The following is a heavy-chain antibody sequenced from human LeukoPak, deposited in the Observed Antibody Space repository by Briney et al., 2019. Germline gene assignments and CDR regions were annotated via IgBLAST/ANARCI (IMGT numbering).Heavy chain of an antibody. CDR3: ATDNVYYDSSGLYNWFDP. J-gene: IGHJ5*02. D-gene: IGHD3-22*01. CDR2: FDPEDGET. V-gene: IGHV1-24*01. CDR1: GYTLTELS. Sequence: ASVKVSCKVSGYTLTELSMHWVRQAPGKGLEWVGGFDPEDGETIYAQKFQGRVTMTEDTSTDTAYMELSSLRSEDTAVYYCATDNVYYDSSGLYNWFDPWGQGTLVTVSS.